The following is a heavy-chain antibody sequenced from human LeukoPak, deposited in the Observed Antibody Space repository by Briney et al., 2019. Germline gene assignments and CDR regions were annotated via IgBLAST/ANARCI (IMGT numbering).Heavy chain of an antibody. Sequence: GGSLRLSCAASGFTFSSYGMHWVRQAPGKGLEWVAFIWYDGSNKYHADSVKGRFTISRDNSKNTLHLQMNSLRAEDTAVYYCAKSAGYSGYDSAGPGYWGQGTLVTVSS. D-gene: IGHD5-12*01. CDR2: IWYDGSNK. J-gene: IGHJ4*02. CDR3: AKSAGYSGYDSAGPGY. CDR1: GFTFSSYG. V-gene: IGHV3-30*02.